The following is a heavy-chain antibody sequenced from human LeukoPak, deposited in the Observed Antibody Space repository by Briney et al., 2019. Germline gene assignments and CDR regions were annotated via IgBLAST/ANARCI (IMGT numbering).Heavy chain of an antibody. CDR2: ISSSGSTI. J-gene: IGHJ4*02. D-gene: IGHD3-22*01. Sequence: GGSLRLSCAASGFTFSSYEMNWVRQAPGKGLEWVSYISSSGSTIYYADSVKGRFTISRDNAKNSLYLQMNSLRAKDTAVYSCARDRHRYNYDSSGYPPYWGQGTLVTVSS. V-gene: IGHV3-48*03. CDR3: ARDRHRYNYDSSGYPPY. CDR1: GFTFSSYE.